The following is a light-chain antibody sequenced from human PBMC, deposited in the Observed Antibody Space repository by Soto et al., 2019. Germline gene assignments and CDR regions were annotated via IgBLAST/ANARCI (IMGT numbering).Light chain of an antibody. CDR2: AAS. CDR3: QEYNSDPLLA. CDR1: QGIKNF. J-gene: IGKJ4*01. Sequence: DIQMTQSPSSLSASVGDRVTITCRASQGIKNFLAWYQQKSGKVPKLLIYAASTKQSGVPSRFSGSGSGTDFTLTISSLQPEDVATYSCQEYNSDPLLAFGGGTKVDIK. V-gene: IGKV1-27*01.